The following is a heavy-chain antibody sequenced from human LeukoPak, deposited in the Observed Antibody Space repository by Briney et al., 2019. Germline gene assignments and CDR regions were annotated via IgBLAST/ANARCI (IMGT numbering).Heavy chain of an antibody. D-gene: IGHD2-2*01. J-gene: IGHJ5*02. CDR2: INHLGNT. Sequence: SETLSLTCAVSDGPFGGYYWTWIRQPPGEGPEWIGEINHLGNTNYNPSLKSRVTISVDTSKNQFSLKLSSVTAADTAVYYCARQTIVVVPAAIGWFDPWGQGTLVTVSS. CDR1: DGPFGGYY. CDR3: ARQTIVVVPAAIGWFDP. V-gene: IGHV4-34*01.